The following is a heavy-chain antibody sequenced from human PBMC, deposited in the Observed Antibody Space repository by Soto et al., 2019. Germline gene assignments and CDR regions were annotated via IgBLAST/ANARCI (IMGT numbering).Heavy chain of an antibody. J-gene: IGHJ5*02. V-gene: IGHV1-69*02. CDR1: GGTFSSYT. D-gene: IGHD4-17*01. CDR2: IIPILGIA. Sequence: QVQLVQSGAEVKKPGSSVKVSCKASGGTFSSYTISWVRQAPGQGLEWMGRIIPILGIANYAQKFQGRVTITADKSTSTAYMELSSLRSEDTAVYYCARSHGDNGWFAPWGQGTLVTVSS. CDR3: ARSHGDNGWFAP.